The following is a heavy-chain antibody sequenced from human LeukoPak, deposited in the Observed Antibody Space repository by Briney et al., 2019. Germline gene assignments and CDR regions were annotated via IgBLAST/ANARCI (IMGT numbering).Heavy chain of an antibody. CDR1: GGSISSSSYY. J-gene: IGHJ3*02. Sequence: PSETLSLTCTVSGGSISSSSYYWGWIRQPPGKGLEWIGSIYYSGSTYYNPSLKSRVTISVDTSKNQFSLKLSSVTAADTAVYYCARVLIHYYDSSGYYSGTAFDIWGQGTMVTVSS. CDR2: IYYSGST. V-gene: IGHV4-39*07. CDR3: ARVLIHYYDSSGYYSGTAFDI. D-gene: IGHD3-22*01.